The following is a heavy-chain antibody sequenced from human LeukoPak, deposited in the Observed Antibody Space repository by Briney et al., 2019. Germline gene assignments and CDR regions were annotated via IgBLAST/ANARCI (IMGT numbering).Heavy chain of an antibody. CDR1: GFSLSTSGVG. V-gene: IGHV2-5*02. CDR3: AHRQVAGPLFDY. CDR2: IYWDDDK. D-gene: IGHD2-15*01. J-gene: IGHJ4*02. Sequence: SGPTLVKPTQTLTLTCTFSGFSLSTSGVGVGWIRQPPGEALEWLALIYWDDDKRYSPSLKSRLTITKDTSKNQVVLTMTNMDPVDTATYYCAHRQVAGPLFDYWGQGTLVTVSS.